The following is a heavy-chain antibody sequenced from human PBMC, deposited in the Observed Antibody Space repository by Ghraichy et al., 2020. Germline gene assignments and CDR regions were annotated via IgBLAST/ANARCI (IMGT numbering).Heavy chain of an antibody. CDR3: AKPPSTSCYCFDY. CDR2: ISGSGGST. V-gene: IGHV3-23*01. J-gene: IGHJ4*02. Sequence: GGSLRLSCAASGFPFSSCPIRWVRLPPSDWLEWVSAISGSGGSTYYADSVKGRFTISRDNSKNTLYLQMNSLRAEDTAVYYCAKPPSTSCYCFDYWGQGTLFTVSS. CDR1: GFPFSSCP. D-gene: IGHD2-2*01.